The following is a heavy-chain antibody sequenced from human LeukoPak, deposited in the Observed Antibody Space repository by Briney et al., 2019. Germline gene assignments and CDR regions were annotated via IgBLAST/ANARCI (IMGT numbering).Heavy chain of an antibody. CDR3: ARGYSYGLSL. CDR2: IYHSGST. CDR1: GYSISSGYY. V-gene: IGHV4-38-2*01. D-gene: IGHD5-18*01. J-gene: IGHJ4*02. Sequence: SETLSLTCAVSGYSISSGYYWGWIRQPPGKGLEWIGSIYHSGSTYYNPSLKSRVTISVDTSKNQFSLKLSSVTAADTAVYYCARGYSYGLSLWGQGTLVTVSP.